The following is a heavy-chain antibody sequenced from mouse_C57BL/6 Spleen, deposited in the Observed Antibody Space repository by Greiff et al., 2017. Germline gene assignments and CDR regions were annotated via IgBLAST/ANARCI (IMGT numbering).Heavy chain of an antibody. CDR1: GYTFTSYW. D-gene: IGHD1-1*01. CDR3: ARFLVLWSFDD. Sequence: QVQLLQPGAELVMPGASVKLSCTASGYTFTSYWMPWVRQRPGQGLEWIGEIDPSDSYTNYNQKFKGKSTLTVDKSDSTPYLQLSSLTSEDSAVYYCARFLVLWSFDDWGQGTTLTVA. CDR2: IDPSDSYT. J-gene: IGHJ2*01. V-gene: IGHV1-69*01.